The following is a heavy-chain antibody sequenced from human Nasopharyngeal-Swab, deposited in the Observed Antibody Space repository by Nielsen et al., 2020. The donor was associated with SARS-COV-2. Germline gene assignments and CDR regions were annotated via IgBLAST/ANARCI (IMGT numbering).Heavy chain of an antibody. Sequence: SCAASGFTFSSYEMNWVRQAPGKGLEWVSYISSSGSTIYYADSVKGRFTISRDNAKNSLYLQMNSLRAEDTAVYYCARDPVGRCSGGSCYSSWGQGTLVTVSS. CDR2: ISSSGSTI. CDR3: ARDPVGRCSGGSCYSS. J-gene: IGHJ5*02. CDR1: GFTFSSYE. D-gene: IGHD2-15*01. V-gene: IGHV3-48*03.